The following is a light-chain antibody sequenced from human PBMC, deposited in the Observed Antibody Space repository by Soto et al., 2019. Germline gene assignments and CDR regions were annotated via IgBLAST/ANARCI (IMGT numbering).Light chain of an antibody. CDR2: DAS. V-gene: IGKV3-11*01. Sequence: EIVLTQSPATLSLSPWERATLSCRASQSVSSYLAWYQQKPGQAPRLLIYDASNRATGIPARFSGGGSGTDFTLTISSLEPEDFGVYYCQQRFNWPRFTFGQGTKLEIK. CDR3: QQRFNWPRFT. CDR1: QSVSSY. J-gene: IGKJ2*01.